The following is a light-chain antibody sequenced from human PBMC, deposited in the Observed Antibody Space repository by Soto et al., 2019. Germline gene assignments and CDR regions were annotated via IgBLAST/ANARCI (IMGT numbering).Light chain of an antibody. J-gene: IGLJ1*01. Sequence: QSVLTQPRSVSGSPGQSVTISCTGTSSDIGVSRSVSWYQQHPGKAPKLIISDVTKRPSGVPYRFSGSKSGNTASLTISGLQADDEADYYCCSYDGRFFFGTGTKLTVL. V-gene: IGLV2-11*01. CDR1: SSDIGVSRS. CDR3: CSYDGRFF. CDR2: DVT.